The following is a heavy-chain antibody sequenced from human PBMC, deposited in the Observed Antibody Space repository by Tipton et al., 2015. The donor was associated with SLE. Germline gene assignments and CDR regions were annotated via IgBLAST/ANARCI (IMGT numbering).Heavy chain of an antibody. CDR2: ISSSGSTI. Sequence: QLVQSGGGLVQPGGSLRLSCAASGFTFSSYEMNWVRQAPGKGLEWVSYISSSGSTIYYADSVKGRFTISRDNAKNSLYLQMNSLRAEDTAVYYCARDASSESYPGDAFDIWGQGTMVTVSS. V-gene: IGHV3-48*03. D-gene: IGHD1-26*01. J-gene: IGHJ3*02. CDR1: GFTFSSYE. CDR3: ARDASSESYPGDAFDI.